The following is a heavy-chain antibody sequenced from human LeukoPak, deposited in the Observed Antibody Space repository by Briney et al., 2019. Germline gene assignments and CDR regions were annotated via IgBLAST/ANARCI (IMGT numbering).Heavy chain of an antibody. CDR3: AKGLRYFDWLLDY. CDR1: GFTFSSYA. J-gene: IGHJ4*02. V-gene: IGHV3-23*01. Sequence: PGGSLRLSCAASGFTFSSYAMSWVRQAPGKGLEWVSATSGSGGSTYYADSVKGRFTISRDNSKNTLYLQMNSLRAEDTAVYYCAKGLRYFDWLLDYWGQGTLVTVSS. CDR2: TSGSGGST. D-gene: IGHD3-9*01.